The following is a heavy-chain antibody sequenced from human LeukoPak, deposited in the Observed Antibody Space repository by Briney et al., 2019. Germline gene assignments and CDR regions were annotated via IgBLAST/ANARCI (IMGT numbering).Heavy chain of an antibody. V-gene: IGHV3-23*01. CDR2: ITGDGTTT. CDR1: GLTFSSYG. Sequence: PGGSLRLSCEASGLTFSSYGMSWVRQAPGKGLQWVSVITGDGTTTYYADSVKGRFTISRDNSKNMLYLQMSSLRAEDTAVYYCAKMQGYFDYWGQGTLVPVSS. J-gene: IGHJ4*02. CDR3: AKMQGYFDY.